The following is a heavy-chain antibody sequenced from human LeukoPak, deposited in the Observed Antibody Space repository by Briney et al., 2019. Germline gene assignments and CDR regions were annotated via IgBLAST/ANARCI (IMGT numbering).Heavy chain of an antibody. J-gene: IGHJ6*02. V-gene: IGHV3-7*01. CDR3: ARGTRYSYGYTYYYYYGMDV. CDR1: GLTFSSYW. D-gene: IGHD5-18*01. Sequence: GGSLRLSCAASGLTFSSYWMSWVRQAPGKGLEWVANIKQDGSEKYYVDSVKGRFTISRDNAKNSLYLQMNSLRAEDTAVYYCARGTRYSYGYTYYYYYGMDVWGQGTTVTVSS. CDR2: IKQDGSEK.